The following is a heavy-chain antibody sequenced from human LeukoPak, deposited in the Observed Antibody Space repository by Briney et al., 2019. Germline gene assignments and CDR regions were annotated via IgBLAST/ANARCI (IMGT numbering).Heavy chain of an antibody. V-gene: IGHV3-64*01. J-gene: IGHJ6*03. D-gene: IGHD2-21*01. Sequence: GGSLRLSCAASGFTFSSYAMHWVRQAPGKGLEYVSAISSNGGSTYYANSVKGGFTISRDNSKNTLYLQMGSLRVEDMAVYYCARDIAVRYYYMDVWGKGTTVTVSS. CDR1: GFTFSSYA. CDR2: ISSNGGST. CDR3: ARDIAVRYYYMDV.